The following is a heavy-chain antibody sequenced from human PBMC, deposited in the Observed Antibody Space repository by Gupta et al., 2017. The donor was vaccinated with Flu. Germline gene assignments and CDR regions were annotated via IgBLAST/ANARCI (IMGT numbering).Heavy chain of an antibody. CDR1: VCSSSLRSSY. Sequence: YAGSVCSSSLRSSYWAWIRPPPGNALEWIGSIYYSGRTHYSPSLTSRVTISIDTSQNHFYLSLRSVTASDTALYPCTRAYCWRSLADP. J-gene: IGHJ5*02. CDR3: TRAYCWRSLADP. V-gene: IGHV4-39*02. CDR2: IYYSGRT. D-gene: IGHD2-21*01.